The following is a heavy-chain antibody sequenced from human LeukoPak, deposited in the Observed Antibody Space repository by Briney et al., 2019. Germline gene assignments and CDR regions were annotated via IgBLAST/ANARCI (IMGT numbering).Heavy chain of an antibody. Sequence: PSETLSLTCAVSGYSISSGYYWGWIRQPPGKGLEWIGSIYHSGSTYYNPSLKSRVTISVDTSKNQFSLKLSSVTAADTAVYYCARHRSYDFWSGYYYYMDVWGKGTTATVSS. CDR2: IYHSGST. CDR1: GYSISSGYY. CDR3: ARHRSYDFWSGYYYYMDV. J-gene: IGHJ6*03. V-gene: IGHV4-38-2*01. D-gene: IGHD3-3*01.